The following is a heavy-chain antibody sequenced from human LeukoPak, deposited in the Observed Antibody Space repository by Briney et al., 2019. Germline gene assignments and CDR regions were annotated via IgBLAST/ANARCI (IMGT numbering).Heavy chain of an antibody. CDR2: ISGSGGST. J-gene: IGHJ4*02. CDR3: AKGAYYSSGWYY. CDR1: GFTFDDYG. D-gene: IGHD6-19*01. Sequence: GGSLRLSCAASGFTFDDYGMSWVRQAPGKGLEWVSAISGSGGSTYYADSVKGRFTISRDNSKNTLYLQMNSLRAEDTAVYYCAKGAYYSSGWYYWGQGTLVTVSS. V-gene: IGHV3-23*01.